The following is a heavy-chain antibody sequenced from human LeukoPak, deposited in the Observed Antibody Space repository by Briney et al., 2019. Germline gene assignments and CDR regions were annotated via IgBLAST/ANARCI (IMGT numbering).Heavy chain of an antibody. D-gene: IGHD2-2*03. CDR1: GGSISSSSYY. CDR2: IYYSGST. J-gene: IGHJ4*02. CDR3: ARGHRWGDGKPRLVDIVVVPAAARKYYFDY. Sequence: SETLSLTCTVSGGSISSSSYYWGWIRQPPGKGLEWIGSIYYSGSTYYNPSLKSRVTISVDTSKNQFSLKLSSVTAADTAVYYCARGHRWGDGKPRLVDIVVVPAAARKYYFDYWGQGTLVTVSS. V-gene: IGHV4-39*07.